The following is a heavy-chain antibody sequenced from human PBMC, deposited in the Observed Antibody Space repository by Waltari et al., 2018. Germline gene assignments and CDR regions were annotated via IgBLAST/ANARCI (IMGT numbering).Heavy chain of an antibody. CDR3: AKGGILRFLEWIGYYFDY. CDR1: GFTFSSYA. Sequence: EVQLLESGGGLVQPGGSLRLSCAASGFTFSSYAMSWVRQAPGKGLEWVSAISGSGGSTYYADSVKGRFTISRDNSKNTLYLQMNSLRAEDTAVYYCAKGGILRFLEWIGYYFDYWGQGTLVTVSS. CDR2: ISGSGGST. V-gene: IGHV3-23*01. D-gene: IGHD3-3*01. J-gene: IGHJ4*02.